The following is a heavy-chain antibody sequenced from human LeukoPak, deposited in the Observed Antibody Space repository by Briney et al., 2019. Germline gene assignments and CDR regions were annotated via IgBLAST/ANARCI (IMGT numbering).Heavy chain of an antibody. V-gene: IGHV4-59*01. D-gene: IGHD3-3*01. Sequence: GALSVTCTVPGDSISGSNWSWIREPPGKGLEWVGQIYYSGSTNYNPSLESRVTISVDTSKNQFSLKLSSVTAADTAVYYCARGPYYDCWSGYFASSGMDVWGQGTTVTVSS. CDR3: ARGPYYDCWSGYFASSGMDV. CDR2: IYYSGST. J-gene: IGHJ6*02. CDR1: GDSISGSN.